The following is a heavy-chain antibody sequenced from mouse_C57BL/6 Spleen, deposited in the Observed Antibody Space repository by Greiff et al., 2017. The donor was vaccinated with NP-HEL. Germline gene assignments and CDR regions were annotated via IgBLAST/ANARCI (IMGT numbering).Heavy chain of an antibody. CDR1: GYAFSSSW. D-gene: IGHD2-1*01. V-gene: IGHV1-82*01. J-gene: IGHJ3*01. CDR3: ARELEIYYGVWAY. Sequence: QVQLQQSGPELVKPGASVKISCKASGYAFSSSWMNWVKQRPGKGLEWIGRIYPGDGDTNYNGKFKGKATLTADKSSSTAYMQLSSLTSEDSAVYVCARELEIYYGVWAYWGQGTLVTVSA. CDR2: IYPGDGDT.